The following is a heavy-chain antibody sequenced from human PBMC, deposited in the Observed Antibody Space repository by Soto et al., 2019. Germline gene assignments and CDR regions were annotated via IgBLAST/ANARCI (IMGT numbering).Heavy chain of an antibody. D-gene: IGHD1-26*01. Sequence: SVKVSCKASGGTFSSNAINWVRQAPGQGLEWMGGIIPTFGTANYAQKFQGRVTIIADKFTGTVYMELSSLRSEDTAVYYCETPGGFLYGLDVWGQGTTGTVSS. CDR3: ETPGGFLYGLDV. CDR1: GGTFSSNA. CDR2: IIPTFGTA. J-gene: IGHJ6*02. V-gene: IGHV1-69*06.